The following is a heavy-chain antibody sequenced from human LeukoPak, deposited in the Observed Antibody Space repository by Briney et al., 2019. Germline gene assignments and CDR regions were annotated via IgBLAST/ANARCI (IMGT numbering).Heavy chain of an antibody. J-gene: IGHJ4*02. CDR2: IKPDGSET. D-gene: IGHD3-10*01. CDR1: GLTFRTHW. CDR3: LAGGGY. Sequence: GGSLRLSCAASGLTFRTHWMNWVRQAPGKGLEWVANIKPDGSETYYVDSVKGRFTVTRDNAQSSLHLQMDSLRGEDTAVYYCLAGGGYWGQGTLVTVSS. V-gene: IGHV3-7*01.